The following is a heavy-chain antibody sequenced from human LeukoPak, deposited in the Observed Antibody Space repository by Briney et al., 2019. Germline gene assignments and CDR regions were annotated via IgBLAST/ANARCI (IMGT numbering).Heavy chain of an antibody. CDR3: ARGGEGLVAPSY. Sequence: ASVKVSCKASVYTFTSYYMHWVRQAPGQGLEWMGWINAKTGTPTYAPGFTGRFVFLLDTSVSTAYLQISSLKADDAAVYYCARGGEGLVAPSYWGQGTLVTVSS. J-gene: IGHJ4*02. CDR1: VYTFTSYY. V-gene: IGHV7-4-1*02. CDR2: INAKTGTP. D-gene: IGHD3-16*01.